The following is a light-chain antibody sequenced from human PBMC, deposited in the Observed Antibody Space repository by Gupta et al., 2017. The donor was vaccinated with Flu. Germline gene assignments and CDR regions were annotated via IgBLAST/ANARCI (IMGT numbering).Light chain of an antibody. CDR1: TGAVTSGHY. CDR2: ETD. CDR3: LLSFSGFRV. V-gene: IGLV7-46*01. Sequence: AVVTQEPSLTVSPGGTVTLPCGSSTGAVTSGHYPYWFQQKPGQAPRTLIFETDKKQSWAPARFLGSLLGGKAALTLSGAQPEDEADYYCLLSFSGFRVFGGGTKLTVL. J-gene: IGLJ2*01.